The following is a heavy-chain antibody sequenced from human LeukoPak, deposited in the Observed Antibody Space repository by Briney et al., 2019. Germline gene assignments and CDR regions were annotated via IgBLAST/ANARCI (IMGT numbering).Heavy chain of an antibody. CDR1: GSSISIAYY. D-gene: IGHD1-26*01. J-gene: IGHJ4*02. CDR2: IYHSGST. CDR3: ARDRGGATEDY. V-gene: IGHV4-38-2*02. Sequence: SETLSLTCAVSGSSISIAYYWGWIRQPPGKGLEWIGSIYHSGSTYYSPSLKSRVTISVDTSKNQFSLKLTSVTAADTAVYYCARDRGGATEDYWGQGILVTVSS.